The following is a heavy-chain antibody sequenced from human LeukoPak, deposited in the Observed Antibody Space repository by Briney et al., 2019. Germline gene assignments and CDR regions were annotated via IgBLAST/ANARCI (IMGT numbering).Heavy chain of an antibody. CDR1: GGTFTSYA. Sequence: SVKVSCKTSGGTFTSYAITWVRQAPGQGLEWMGKIIPISGTTNYAQKFQGRVTFTADESTSTAYMQLSSLRSEDTALYYCARKLRLGGNWFDPWGQGTLVTVSS. V-gene: IGHV1-69*15. CDR3: ARKLRLGGNWFDP. J-gene: IGHJ5*02. CDR2: IIPISGTT. D-gene: IGHD1-26*01.